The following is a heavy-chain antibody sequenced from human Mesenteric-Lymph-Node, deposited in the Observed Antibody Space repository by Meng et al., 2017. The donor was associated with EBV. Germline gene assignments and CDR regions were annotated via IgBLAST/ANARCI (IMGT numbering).Heavy chain of an antibody. V-gene: IGHV3-23*01. CDR2: VSVNGGNT. Sequence: EVQLLESXXGLVQXGGSLRLSCAASGFTFSSYDMSWVRQAPGKGLEWVSAVSVNGGNTYYADSVKGRFTISRDNSKNTLYLQMNSLRAEDTAVYYCAKDYYDNSGYYNYGGQGTLVTVSS. J-gene: IGHJ4*02. CDR1: GFTFSSYD. CDR3: AKDYYDNSGYYNY. D-gene: IGHD3-22*01.